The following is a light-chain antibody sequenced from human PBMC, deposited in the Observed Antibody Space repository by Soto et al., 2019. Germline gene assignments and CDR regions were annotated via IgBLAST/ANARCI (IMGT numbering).Light chain of an antibody. CDR3: SSYSNTITFYV. V-gene: IGLV2-14*01. CDR1: SSDIGAYDY. J-gene: IGLJ1*01. CDR2: EVH. Sequence: QSALTQPASVSGSPGQSITISCTGTSSDIGAYDYISWYQQQPGKAPRLMIYEVHNRPSGVSNRFSGSKSGSTASLTISGLQAEDEADYYCSSYSNTITFYVFGTGTKLTVL.